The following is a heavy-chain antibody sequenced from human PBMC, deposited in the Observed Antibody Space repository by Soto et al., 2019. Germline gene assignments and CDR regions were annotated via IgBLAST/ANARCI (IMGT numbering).Heavy chain of an antibody. CDR1: GFTFSSHW. J-gene: IGHJ4*02. CDR3: ARTIAVTGGDFDY. CDR2: INSDGSTT. Sequence: EVQLVESGGGLVQPGGSLRLSCAASGFTFSSHWMHWVRQGPGKGLVWVARINSDGSTTSYADSVKGRFTISRDNAKNTRYLQMNSLRAEDTAMYYCARTIAVTGGDFDYWGQGTLVTVSS. D-gene: IGHD6-19*01. V-gene: IGHV3-74*01.